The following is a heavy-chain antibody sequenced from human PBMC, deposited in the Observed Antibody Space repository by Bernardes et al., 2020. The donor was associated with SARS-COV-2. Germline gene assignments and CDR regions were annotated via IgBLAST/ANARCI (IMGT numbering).Heavy chain of an antibody. CDR2: IYYSGIT. CDR1: GGSISSSSYY. D-gene: IGHD5-18*01. J-gene: IGHJ4*02. Sequence: SDSLSLTCTVSGGSISSSSYYWGWLLHPPGKGLEWVGSIYYSGITYYNPSLKSRVTISVDTSKNQFSLKLSSVTAADTAVYYCARGGSRATWIQRWFSPPFDYWGQGTLVTVSS. CDR3: ARGGSRATWIQRWFSPPFDY. V-gene: IGHV4-39*01.